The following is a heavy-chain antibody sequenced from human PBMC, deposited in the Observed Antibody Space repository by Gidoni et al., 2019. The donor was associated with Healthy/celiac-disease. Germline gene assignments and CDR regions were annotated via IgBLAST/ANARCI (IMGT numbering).Heavy chain of an antibody. J-gene: IGHJ2*01. CDR2: INPNSGGT. D-gene: IGHD5-18*01. V-gene: IGHV1-2*04. Sequence: GQSGAEVKKPGASVKVSCKASGYTFTGYYMHWVRQAPGQGLEWMGWINPNSGGTNYAQKFQGWVTMTRDTSISTAYMEMSRLRSDDTAVYYCARARGYSYGGNWYFDLWGRGTLVTVSS. CDR3: ARARGYSYGGNWYFDL. CDR1: GYTFTGYY.